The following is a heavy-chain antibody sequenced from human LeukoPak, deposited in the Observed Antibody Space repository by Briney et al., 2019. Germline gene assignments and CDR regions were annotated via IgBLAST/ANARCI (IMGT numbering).Heavy chain of an antibody. CDR1: GGSIRSYL. Sequence: SETLSLTCTVSGGSIRSYLWNWIRQPAGKGLEWIGHTYSSDNTSYNPSLKSRVTMSVDTSKNQFSLKLTSVTAADTAVYYCARRVEYNYGFRFDPWGQGTLVTVSS. CDR2: TYSSDNT. J-gene: IGHJ5*02. D-gene: IGHD5-18*01. V-gene: IGHV4-4*07. CDR3: ARRVEYNYGFRFDP.